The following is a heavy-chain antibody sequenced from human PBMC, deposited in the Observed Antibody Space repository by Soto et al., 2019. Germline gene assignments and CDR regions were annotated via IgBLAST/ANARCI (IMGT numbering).Heavy chain of an antibody. CDR3: AKASGSSWPYYFDS. V-gene: IGHV3-23*01. CDR2: MSGSGGST. J-gene: IGHJ4*02. CDR1: GFSFSSYV. Sequence: PGGSLRLSCAASGFSFSSYVMSWVRQAPGKGLEWVSAMSGSGGSTYYPDSVKGRFTISRDNSEKTLYLQMNSLRAEDTAVYYCAKASGSSWPYYFDSWGQGTLVTVSS. D-gene: IGHD6-13*01.